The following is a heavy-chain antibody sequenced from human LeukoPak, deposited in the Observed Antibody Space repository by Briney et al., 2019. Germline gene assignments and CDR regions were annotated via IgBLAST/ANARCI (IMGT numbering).Heavy chain of an antibody. CDR2: IYYTGST. J-gene: IGHJ2*01. CDR1: GGSISNYY. CDR3: ARDSLIAARNWYFDL. Sequence: SETLFLTCTVSGGSISNYYWSWIRQPPGKGLEWIGYIYYTGSTNYNPSLKSRVTISVDTSKNQFSLKLNSVTAADTAVYYCARDSLIAARNWYFDLWGRGTLVTVSS. D-gene: IGHD6-6*01. V-gene: IGHV4-59*01.